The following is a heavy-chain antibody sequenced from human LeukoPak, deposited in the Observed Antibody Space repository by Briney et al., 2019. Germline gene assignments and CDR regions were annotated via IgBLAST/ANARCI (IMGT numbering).Heavy chain of an antibody. CDR2: IFYSGST. CDR1: GGSISNYY. CDR3: ARGSDAGTLAGPLGY. Sequence: PSGTLSLTCTVSGGSISNYYWSWIRQPPGKGLEWIGCIFYSGSTHYNPSLKSRITISVDKSKNQFSLKLASVTAADTAVYYCARGSDAGTLAGPLGYWGQGALVTVSS. J-gene: IGHJ4*02. D-gene: IGHD6-19*01. V-gene: IGHV4-59*01.